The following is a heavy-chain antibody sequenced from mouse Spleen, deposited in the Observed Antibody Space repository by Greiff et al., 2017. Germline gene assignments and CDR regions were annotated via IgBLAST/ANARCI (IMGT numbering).Heavy chain of an antibody. Sequence: VKVEESGPGLVAPSQSLSITCTVSGFSLTSYGVDWVRQSPGKGLEWLGVIWGGGSTNYNSALKSRLSISKDNSKSQVFLKMNSLQTDDTAMYYCASEGRGDSSGYVGFAHWGQGTLVTVSA. CDR1: GFSLTSYG. V-gene: IGHV2-6*01. CDR3: ASEGRGDSSGYVGFAH. D-gene: IGHD3-2*01. CDR2: IWGGGST. J-gene: IGHJ3*01.